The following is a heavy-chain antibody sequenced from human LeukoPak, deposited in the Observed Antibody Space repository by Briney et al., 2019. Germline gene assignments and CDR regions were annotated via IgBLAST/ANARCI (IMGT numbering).Heavy chain of an antibody. V-gene: IGHV3-7*01. D-gene: IGHD3-16*01. CDR2: IKEDGSEK. Sequence: GGSLRLSCAASGFTFSTSWMSWVRQAPGKGLEWVANIKEDGSEKWYMDSVKGRFTISRDNAKNSLYLQMNSLRAEDTGVFYCAKGDYFDYWGQGTLVTVSS. CDR1: GFTFSTSW. CDR3: AKGDYFDY. J-gene: IGHJ4*02.